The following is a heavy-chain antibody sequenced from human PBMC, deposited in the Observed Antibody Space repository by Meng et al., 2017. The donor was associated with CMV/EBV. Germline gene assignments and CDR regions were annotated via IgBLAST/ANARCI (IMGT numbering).Heavy chain of an antibody. CDR2: IYSGGSST. V-gene: IGHV3-23*03. CDR3: ATHPANYDFWSGYIN. D-gene: IGHD3-3*01. J-gene: IGHJ4*02. CDR1: GYTFTSYA. Sequence: SCKASGYTFTSYAMSWVRQAPGKGLEWVSVIYSGGSSTYYADSVKGRFTISRDNSKNTLYLQMNSLRAEDTAVYYCATHPANYDFWSGYINWGQGTLVTVSS.